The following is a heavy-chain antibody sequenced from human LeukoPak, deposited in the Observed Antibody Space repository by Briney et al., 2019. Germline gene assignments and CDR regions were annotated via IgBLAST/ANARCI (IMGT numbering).Heavy chain of an antibody. CDR3: ARHGGGVVVPAAIRKGAFDI. Sequence: PSETLSLTFTVCGGSISSSSYYWGWIRQPPGKGLERIGSIYYSGSTYYNPSLKSRVTISVDTSKNQFSLKLSSVTAADTAVYYCARHGGGVVVPAAIRKGAFDIWGQGTMVTVSS. J-gene: IGHJ3*02. CDR1: GGSISSSSYY. V-gene: IGHV4-39*01. D-gene: IGHD2-2*01. CDR2: IYYSGST.